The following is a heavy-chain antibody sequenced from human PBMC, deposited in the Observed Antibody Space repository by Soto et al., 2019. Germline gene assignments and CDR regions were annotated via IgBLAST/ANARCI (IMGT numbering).Heavy chain of an antibody. CDR1: GFTFSSYS. D-gene: IGHD4-17*01. J-gene: IGHJ4*02. CDR3: ARDLNYGLFDY. CDR2: ISSISSTI. Sequence: EVQLVESGGGLVQPGVSLRLSCAASGFTFSSYSMNWVRQAPGKGLEWVSYISSISSTIYYADSEKGRFTISRDNAKNSLYLQMNSLRAEDTAVYYCARDLNYGLFDYWGQGTLVTVSS. V-gene: IGHV3-48*01.